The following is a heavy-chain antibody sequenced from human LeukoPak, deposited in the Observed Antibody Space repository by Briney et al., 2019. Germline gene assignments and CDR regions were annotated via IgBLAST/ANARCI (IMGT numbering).Heavy chain of an antibody. CDR2: ISGSGGST. J-gene: IGHJ4*02. Sequence: GGSLRLSCAASGFTFSSYAMSWVRQAPGKGLEWVSAISGSGGSTYYADSVKGRFTISRDNSKNTLYLQMNSLRAEDTAVYYWAKAVKAGKIVVVVAADYWGQGTLVTVSS. CDR1: GFTFSSYA. D-gene: IGHD2-15*01. CDR3: AKAVKAGKIVVVVAADY. V-gene: IGHV3-23*01.